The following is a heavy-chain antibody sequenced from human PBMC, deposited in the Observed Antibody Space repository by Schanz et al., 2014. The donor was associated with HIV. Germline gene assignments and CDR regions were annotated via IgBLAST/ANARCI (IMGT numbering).Heavy chain of an antibody. V-gene: IGHV3-30*18. CDR1: GFSFRSFG. CDR2: ISYDGSNK. J-gene: IGHJ2*01. CDR3: AKGYGDYYWYFDL. Sequence: QVHLVESGGGVVQPGKSLKISCAASGFSFRSFGMHWVRQAPGKGPEWVAVISYDGSNKYYADSVKGRFTISRDNSKNTLYLQMNTLRAEDTAVYYCAKGYGDYYWYFDLWGRGTLVTVSS. D-gene: IGHD4-17*01.